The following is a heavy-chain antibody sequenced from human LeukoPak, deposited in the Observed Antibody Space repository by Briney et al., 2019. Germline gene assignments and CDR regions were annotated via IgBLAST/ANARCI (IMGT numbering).Heavy chain of an antibody. CDR1: GFTFTSYS. V-gene: IGHV3-23*01. CDR3: AKGGKWDVTPFDY. CDR2: ISGGGGST. Sequence: GGSLRLSSAASGFTFTSYSMNWVRQAPGKGLEWVSTISGGGGSTYYADSVKGRFTISRDNSKNTLYLQVNSLRAEDTAVYYCAKGGKWDVTPFDYWGQGTLVTVSS. J-gene: IGHJ4*02. D-gene: IGHD1-26*01.